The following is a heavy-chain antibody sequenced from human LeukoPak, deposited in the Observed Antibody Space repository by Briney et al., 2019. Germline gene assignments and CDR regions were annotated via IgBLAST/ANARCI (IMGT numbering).Heavy chain of an antibody. CDR2: ISSSSSSYI. CDR1: GFTFSSYS. D-gene: IGHD6-19*01. J-gene: IGHJ4*02. Sequence: GGSLRLSCAASGFTFSSYSMNWVRQAPGKGLEWVSSISSSSSSYIYYADSVKGRFTISRDNAKNSLYLQMNSLRAEDTAVYYCARAVGSGWFSDYWGQGTLVTVSS. CDR3: ARAVGSGWFSDY. V-gene: IGHV3-21*01.